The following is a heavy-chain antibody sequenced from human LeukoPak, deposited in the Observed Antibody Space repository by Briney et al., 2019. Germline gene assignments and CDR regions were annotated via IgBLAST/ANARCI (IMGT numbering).Heavy chain of an antibody. CDR2: IIPIFGTA. V-gene: IGHV1-69*06. J-gene: IGHJ3*02. Sequence: GASVKVSCKASGGTFSSYAISWVRQAPGQGLEWMGWIIPIFGTANYAQKFQGRVTITADKSTSTAYMELSSLRSEDTAVYYCAREGFATVTTSIYAFDIWGQGTMVTVTS. D-gene: IGHD4-17*01. CDR1: GGTFSSYA. CDR3: AREGFATVTTSIYAFDI.